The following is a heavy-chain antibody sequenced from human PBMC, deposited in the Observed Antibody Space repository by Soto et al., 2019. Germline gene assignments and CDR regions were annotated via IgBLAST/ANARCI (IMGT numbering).Heavy chain of an antibody. V-gene: IGHV4-30-2*05. J-gene: IGHJ5*02. CDR1: GGSISSGGYS. D-gene: IGHD3-22*01. CDR2: MYHSGSP. Sequence: ASETLSLTCAVSGGSISSGGYSWSWIRQPPGKGLEWIGYMYHSGSPYYNPSLKSRVTISVDTSKNQFSLKLSSVTAADTAVYYCASGPPTYYYDSSGYYYVGTWFDPWGQGTLVTVS. CDR3: ASGPPTYYYDSSGYYYVGTWFDP.